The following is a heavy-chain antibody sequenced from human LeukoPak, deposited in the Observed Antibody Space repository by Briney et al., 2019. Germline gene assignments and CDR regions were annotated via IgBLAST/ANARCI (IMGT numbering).Heavy chain of an antibody. CDR2: IYYSGST. Sequence: SETLSLTCTVSGGSISSYYWSWIRQPPGKGLEWIGYIYYSGSTNYNPSLKSRVTISVDTSKNQFSLKLSSVTAADTAVYYCARDYDFWSGPGLGFDPWGQGTLVTVSS. V-gene: IGHV4-59*01. CDR1: GGSISSYY. D-gene: IGHD3-3*01. J-gene: IGHJ5*02. CDR3: ARDYDFWSGPGLGFDP.